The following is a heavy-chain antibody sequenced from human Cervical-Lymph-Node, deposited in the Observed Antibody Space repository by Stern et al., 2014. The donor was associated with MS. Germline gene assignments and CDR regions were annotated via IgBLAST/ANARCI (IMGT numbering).Heavy chain of an antibody. CDR1: GFTFSSYA. J-gene: IGHJ4*02. CDR2: ISYDRSQK. Sequence: VQLLESGGGVVQPGRSLRLSCAASGFTFSSYAMHWVRQAPGKGLEWVAVISYDRSQKYYADSVKGRFSISRDNSKSTLYLQMNSLRPNDTAMYYCASPAGGSDWADFDSWGQGTLVTVSS. D-gene: IGHD6-19*01. CDR3: ASPAGGSDWADFDS. V-gene: IGHV3-30-3*01.